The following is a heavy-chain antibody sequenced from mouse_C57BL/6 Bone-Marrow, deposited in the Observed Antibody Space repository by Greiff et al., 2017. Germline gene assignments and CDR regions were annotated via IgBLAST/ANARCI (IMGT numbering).Heavy chain of an antibody. CDR2: IYPRSGNT. CDR3: ASVEFYYGSSFSYAMDY. D-gene: IGHD1-1*01. Sequence: QVQLQQSGAELARPGASVKLSCKASGYTFTSYGISWVKQRTGQGLEWIGEIYPRSGNTYYNEKFKGKATLTADKSSSTAYMELRSLTSEDSAVYFCASVEFYYGSSFSYAMDYWGQGTSVTVSS. J-gene: IGHJ4*01. V-gene: IGHV1-81*01. CDR1: GYTFTSYG.